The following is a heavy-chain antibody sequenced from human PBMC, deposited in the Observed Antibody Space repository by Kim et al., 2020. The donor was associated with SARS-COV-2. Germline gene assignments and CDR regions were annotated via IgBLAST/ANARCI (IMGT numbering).Heavy chain of an antibody. CDR1: GFAFSSYA. V-gene: IGHV3-23*01. CDR3: VKEVTPAGTYGMDV. Sequence: GGSLRLSCAASGFAFSSYAMSWVRQAPGKGLEWVSAISSSGGRTYYADSVKGRFTISRDNSKNTLFLQMNSLRAEDTAVYHCVKEVTPAGTYGMDVWGQG. D-gene: IGHD1-1*01. J-gene: IGHJ6*02. CDR2: ISSSGGRT.